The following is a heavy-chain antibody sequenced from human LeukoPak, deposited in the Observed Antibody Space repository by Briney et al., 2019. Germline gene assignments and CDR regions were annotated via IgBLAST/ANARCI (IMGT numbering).Heavy chain of an antibody. CDR2: IYPGDSDT. J-gene: IGHJ6*02. Sequence: GESPKISCKGSGYRFTNYWIGWVRPMPGKGLEWMGVIYPGDSDTRYSPSFQGQVTISADKSISTAYLQWSSLKASDTAMYYCARQKFGCSSTSCYAGAYYYGMDVWGQGTTVTVSS. CDR1: GYRFTNYW. CDR3: ARQKFGCSSTSCYAGAYYYGMDV. D-gene: IGHD2-2*01. V-gene: IGHV5-51*01.